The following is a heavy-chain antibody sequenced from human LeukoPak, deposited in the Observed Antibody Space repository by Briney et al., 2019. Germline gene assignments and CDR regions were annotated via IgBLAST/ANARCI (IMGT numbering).Heavy chain of an antibody. J-gene: IGHJ3*02. CDR3: ARGGTVVRGADDALDI. V-gene: IGHV1-2*02. CDR1: GYTFTDYY. D-gene: IGHD3-10*01. Sequence: ASVKASCKASGYTFTDYYMHWVRQAPGQGLEWMGWINPNSGGTNYAQKFQGRVTMTREMSISTVYMELSRLRSDDTAVYSCARGGTVVRGADDALDIWGQGTMVTVS. CDR2: INPNSGGT.